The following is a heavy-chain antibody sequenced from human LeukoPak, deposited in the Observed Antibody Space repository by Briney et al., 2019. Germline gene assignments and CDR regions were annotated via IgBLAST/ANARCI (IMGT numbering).Heavy chain of an antibody. V-gene: IGHV3-7*01. J-gene: IGHJ4*01. D-gene: IGHD3-10*01. CDR2: INDDGREV. Sequence: GRSLRLSCVTSGFTFRTYWMNWFRRAPGKWLEWVGNINDDGREVNYVDSVRGRFIISRDNAKDSLYLQMNSLRVDNTAMYYCAIDRLSYDSSDYRFHYWGQGARVTVPS. CDR3: AIDRLSYDSSDYRFHY. CDR1: GFTFRTYW.